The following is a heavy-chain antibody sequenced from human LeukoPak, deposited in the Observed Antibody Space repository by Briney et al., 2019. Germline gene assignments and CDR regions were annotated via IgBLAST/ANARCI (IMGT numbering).Heavy chain of an antibody. V-gene: IGHV4-34*01. CDR2: INHSGST. CDR3: ARRTSSGYYSDLYYFDY. J-gene: IGHJ4*02. CDR1: GGSFSGYY. Sequence: SETLSLTCAVYGGSFSGYYWSWIRQPPGKGLEWIGEINHSGSTNYNPSLMSRVTISVDTSKNQFSLKLSSVTAADTAVYYCARRTSSGYYSDLYYFDYWGQGTLVTVSS. D-gene: IGHD3-22*01.